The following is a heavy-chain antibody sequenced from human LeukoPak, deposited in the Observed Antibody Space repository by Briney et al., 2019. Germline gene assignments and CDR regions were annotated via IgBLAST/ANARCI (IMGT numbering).Heavy chain of an antibody. J-gene: IGHJ4*02. CDR3: AGITIFGVVSDFDY. CDR1: GFTFSSYE. CDR2: ISSGSTI. D-gene: IGHD3-3*01. Sequence: PGGSLRLSCAASGFTFSSYEMNWVRQAPGKGLEWVSYISSGSTIYYADSVKGRFTISRDNAKNSLYLQMNSLRAEDTAVYYCAGITIFGVVSDFDYWGQGTLVIVSS. V-gene: IGHV3-48*03.